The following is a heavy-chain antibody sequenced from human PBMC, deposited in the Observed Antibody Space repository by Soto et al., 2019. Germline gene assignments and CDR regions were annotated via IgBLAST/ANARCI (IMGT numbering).Heavy chain of an antibody. CDR3: ARINRYCSSTSCPPDY. D-gene: IGHD2-2*01. J-gene: IGHJ4*02. CDR1: GGSFSGYY. CDR2: TNHSGST. Sequence: SETLSLTCAVYGGSFSGYYWSWIRQPPGKGLEWIGETNHSGSTNYNPSLKSRVTISVDTSKNQFSLKLSSVTAADTAVYYCARINRYCSSTSCPPDYWGQGTLVTVSS. V-gene: IGHV4-34*01.